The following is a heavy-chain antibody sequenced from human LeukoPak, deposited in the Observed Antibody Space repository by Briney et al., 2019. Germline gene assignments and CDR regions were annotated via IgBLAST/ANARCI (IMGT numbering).Heavy chain of an antibody. CDR1: GGSISNNNW. CDR3: ARVKTILRWFGELYYFDY. Sequence: SETLSLTCAVSGGSISNNNWWSWVRQSPGKGLEWIGEIYHSGSTNYNPSLKSRVTISVDKSKNQFSQKLSSVTAADTAVYYCARVKTILRWFGELYYFDYWGQGTLVTVSS. CDR2: IYHSGST. J-gene: IGHJ4*02. V-gene: IGHV4-4*02. D-gene: IGHD3-10*01.